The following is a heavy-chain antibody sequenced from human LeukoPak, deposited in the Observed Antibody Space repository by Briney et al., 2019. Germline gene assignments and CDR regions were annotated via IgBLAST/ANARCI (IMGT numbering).Heavy chain of an antibody. Sequence: SETLSLTCTVSGGSISSYYWSWTRQPPGKGLEWIGYIYYSGSTNYNPSLKSRVTISVDTSKNQFSLKLSSVTAADTAVYYCARTTEGGYTYDYFYYYYMDVWGKGTTVTISS. V-gene: IGHV4-59*01. D-gene: IGHD5-18*01. CDR1: GGSISSYY. J-gene: IGHJ6*03. CDR2: IYYSGST. CDR3: ARTTEGGYTYDYFYYYYMDV.